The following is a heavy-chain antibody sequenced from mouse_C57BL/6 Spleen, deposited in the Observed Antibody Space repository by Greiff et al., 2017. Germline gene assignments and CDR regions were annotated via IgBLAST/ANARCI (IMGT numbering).Heavy chain of an antibody. V-gene: IGHV3-6*01. CDR3: ASDSIYAMDY. J-gene: IGHJ4*01. Sequence: EVQLVESGPGLVKPSQSLSLTCSVTGYSITSGYYWNWIRQFPGNKLEWMGYISYDGSNNYNPSLKNRISITRDTSKNQFFLKLNSVTTEDTATYYCASDSIYAMDYWGQGTSVTVSS. CDR1: GYSITSGYY. CDR2: ISYDGSN. D-gene: IGHD2-10*02.